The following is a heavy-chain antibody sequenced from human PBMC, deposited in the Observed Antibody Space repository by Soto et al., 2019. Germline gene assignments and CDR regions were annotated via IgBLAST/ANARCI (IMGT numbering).Heavy chain of an antibody. CDR3: VKNRLAKSPYYYYYYGMDV. CDR2: ISHDGSNK. D-gene: IGHD6-25*01. J-gene: IGHJ6*02. CDR1: GFTFSSYG. V-gene: IGHV3-30*18. Sequence: QVQLVESGGGVVQPGRSLRLSCAASGFTFSSYGMHWVRQAPGKGLEWVAVISHDGSNKFYVDSVKGRFTISRDKYKNTLYLQPDSLRDEDTAVYYCVKNRLAKSPYYYYYYGMDVWGQGTTVTVS.